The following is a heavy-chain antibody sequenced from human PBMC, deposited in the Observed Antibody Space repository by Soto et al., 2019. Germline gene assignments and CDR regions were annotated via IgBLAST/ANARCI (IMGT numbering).Heavy chain of an antibody. CDR2: MNPNSGNT. CDR3: ARVFCSSTSCYVRDAYDI. CDR1: GYTFTSYD. J-gene: IGHJ3*02. Sequence: ASVKVSCKASGYTFTSYDINWVRQATGQGLEWMGWMNPNSGNTGYAQKFQGRVTMTRNTSISTAYMELSSLRSEDTAVYYCARVFCSSTSCYVRDAYDIWGQGTMVTVSS. D-gene: IGHD2-2*01. V-gene: IGHV1-8*01.